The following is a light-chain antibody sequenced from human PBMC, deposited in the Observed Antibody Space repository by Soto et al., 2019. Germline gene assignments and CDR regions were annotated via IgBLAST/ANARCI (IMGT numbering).Light chain of an antibody. CDR1: QSVSSSY. CDR3: QQYHKWPPFT. Sequence: EIVLTQSPGTVSLSPGERATLSCRASQSVSSSYLAWYQQKPGQAPRLLIYGASSRATGIPDRFSGSGSGTDFTLTISSLQSEDFAVYYCQQYHKWPPFTFGQGTKVDIK. V-gene: IGKV3-20*01. CDR2: GAS. J-gene: IGKJ2*01.